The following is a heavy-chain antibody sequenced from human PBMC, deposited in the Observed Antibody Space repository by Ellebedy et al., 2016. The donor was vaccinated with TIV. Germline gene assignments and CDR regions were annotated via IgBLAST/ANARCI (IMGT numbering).Heavy chain of an antibody. CDR3: AGFRVATTR. Sequence: GESLKISCAASGFTFSSYAMHWVRQAPGKGLEWVAVISYDGSNKYYADSVKGRFTISRDNSKNTLYLQMNSLRAEDTAVYYCAGFRVATTRWGQGTLVTVSS. CDR2: ISYDGSNK. V-gene: IGHV3-30-3*01. D-gene: IGHD5-12*01. CDR1: GFTFSSYA. J-gene: IGHJ4*02.